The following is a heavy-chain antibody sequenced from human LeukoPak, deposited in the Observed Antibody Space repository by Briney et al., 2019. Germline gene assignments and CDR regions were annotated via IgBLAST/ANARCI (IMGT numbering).Heavy chain of an antibody. V-gene: IGHV5-51*01. J-gene: IGHJ4*02. CDR3: AIPPGYCGNDCSFDH. CDR2: IYPGDYET. Sequence: GESLKISCEGSGYSFSNYWIGWVRQMPGKGLEWMGIIYPGDYETRYSPSFQGLVTISVDKSISTAYLQWSSLKASDTAMYYCAIPPGYCGNDCSFDHWGQGTLVTISS. CDR1: GYSFSNYW. D-gene: IGHD2-21*02.